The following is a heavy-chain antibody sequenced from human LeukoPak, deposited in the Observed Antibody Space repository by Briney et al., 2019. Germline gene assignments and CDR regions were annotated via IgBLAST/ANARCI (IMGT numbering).Heavy chain of an antibody. CDR3: VRDGIRDIPGIITIRYDY. Sequence: GGSLRLSCSASAFTFSVYWMTWVRQAPGKGLEWVATIKEDGSDKYYVDTVRGRFTISRDNAENSLYLQMNSLTAEDTALYYCVRDGIRDIPGIITIRYDYWGQGTLVTVSS. J-gene: IGHJ4*02. D-gene: IGHD3-10*01. V-gene: IGHV3-7*05. CDR1: AFTFSVYW. CDR2: IKEDGSDK.